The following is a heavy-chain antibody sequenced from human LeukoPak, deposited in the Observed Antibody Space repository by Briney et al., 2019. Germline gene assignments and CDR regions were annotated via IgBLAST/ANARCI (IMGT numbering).Heavy chain of an antibody. J-gene: IGHJ4*02. V-gene: IGHV3-64D*09. CDR1: GFPFSSYA. CDR2: ISDSGGST. Sequence: GGSLRLSCSASGFPFSSYAMHWVRQAPGKGLECVSAISDSGGSTYYADSVKGRFTISRDNSKNTLYLQMSSLRAEDTAVYYCAKMVSSGNYYFDYWGQGTLVTVSS. CDR3: AKMVSSGNYYFDY. D-gene: IGHD3-10*01.